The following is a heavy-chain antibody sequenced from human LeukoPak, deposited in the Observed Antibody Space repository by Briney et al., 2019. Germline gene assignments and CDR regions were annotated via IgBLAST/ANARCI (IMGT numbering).Heavy chain of an antibody. CDR3: ARDFGGSYPIDY. D-gene: IGHD1-26*01. CDR1: GYTFTGYY. CDR2: INPNSGGT. V-gene: IGHV1-2*02. J-gene: IGHJ4*02. Sequence: ASVKVSCKASGYTFTGYYMHWVRQAPGQGLEWMGWINPNSGGTNYAQKFQGRVTKTRDTSISTAYMELSRLRSDDTAVYYCARDFGGSYPIDYWGQGTLVTVSS.